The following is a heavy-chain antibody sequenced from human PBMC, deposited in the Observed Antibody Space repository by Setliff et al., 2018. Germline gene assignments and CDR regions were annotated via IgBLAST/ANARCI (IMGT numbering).Heavy chain of an antibody. CDR1: GYSFLSYG. D-gene: IGHD1-26*01. Sequence: ASVKVSCKASGYSFLSYGITWVRQAPGQGLEWMGWISAQDGNTIYAQKFRGRATMTTDTSTRTAYLELRALTSDDTAVYYCATDVNQWDPTYMDVWGEGTTVTVSS. V-gene: IGHV1-18*01. CDR3: ATDVNQWDPTYMDV. CDR2: ISAQDGNT. J-gene: IGHJ6*03.